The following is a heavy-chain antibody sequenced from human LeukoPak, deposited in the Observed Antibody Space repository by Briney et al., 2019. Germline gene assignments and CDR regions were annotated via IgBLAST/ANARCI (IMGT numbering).Heavy chain of an antibody. V-gene: IGHV4-59*01. J-gene: IGHJ3*02. CDR2: IYYSGST. CDR3: AREGLQGGFDI. CDR1: GGSISSYY. Sequence: SETLSLTCTVSGGSISSYYWSWIRQPPGKGLEWIGYIYYSGSTNYNPSLKSRVTISVDTSKNQFSLKLSSVTAADTAVYYCAREGLQGGFDIWGQGTMVTVSS. D-gene: IGHD4-11*01.